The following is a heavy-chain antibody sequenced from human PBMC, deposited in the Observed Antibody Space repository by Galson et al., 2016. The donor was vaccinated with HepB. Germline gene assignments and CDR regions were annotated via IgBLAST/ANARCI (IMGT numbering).Heavy chain of an antibody. J-gene: IGHJ4*02. CDR1: GYSFVGFG. D-gene: IGHD5-24*01. Sequence: SVKVSCKASGYSFVGFGLTWVRQAPGQGLEWMGWIRPYNGVTDYAQKFQGRLTMTTDTSTNTAYRGLSSLGSDDTAVYYCARRQLFFGYNQDGFDSWGQGTLVTVSS. CDR3: ARRQLFFGYNQDGFDS. V-gene: IGHV1-18*01. CDR2: IRPYNGVT.